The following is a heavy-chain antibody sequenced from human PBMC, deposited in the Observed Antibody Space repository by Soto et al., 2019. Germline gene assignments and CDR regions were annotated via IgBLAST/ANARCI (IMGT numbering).Heavy chain of an antibody. D-gene: IGHD3-10*01. CDR1: GFTFGDYA. J-gene: IGHJ4*02. V-gene: IGHV3-49*04. CDR2: IRSKAYGGTT. Sequence: SLRLSCTASGFTFGDYAMSWVRQAPGKGLEWVGFIRSKAYGGTTEYAASVKGRFTISRDDSKSIAYLQMNSLKTEDTAVYYCTRDAPYYYGSGSYYSLDYWGQGTLVTVSS. CDR3: TRDAPYYYGSGSYYSLDY.